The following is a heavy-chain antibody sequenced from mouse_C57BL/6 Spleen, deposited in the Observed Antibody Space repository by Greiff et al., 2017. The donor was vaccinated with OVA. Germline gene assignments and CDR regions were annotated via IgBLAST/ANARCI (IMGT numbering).Heavy chain of an antibody. CDR2: IHPNSGST. D-gene: IGHD1-1*01. J-gene: IGHJ1*03. V-gene: IGHV1-64*01. CDR1: GYTFTSYW. Sequence: QVQLQQPGAELVKPGASVKLSCKASGYTFTSYWMHWVKQRPGQGLEWIGMIHPNSGSTNYNEKFKSKATLTVDKSSSTAYMQLSSLTSEDSAVYYCARDYGSSSWYFDVWGTGTTATVSS. CDR3: ARDYGSSSWYFDV.